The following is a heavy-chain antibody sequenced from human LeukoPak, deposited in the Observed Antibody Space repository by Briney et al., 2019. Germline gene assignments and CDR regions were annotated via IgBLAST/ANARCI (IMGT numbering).Heavy chain of an antibody. Sequence: SETLSLTCAVYGGSFSGYYWSWIRQPPGKGLEWIGNIHYTGSTYYNVSLNSRVTISIDTSKNLFSLRLNSMTAADTAVYYCAKSGGYGLIDKWGQGTLVTVSS. J-gene: IGHJ4*02. CDR1: GGSFSGYY. CDR3: AKSGGYGLIDK. V-gene: IGHV4-34*01. D-gene: IGHD1-26*01. CDR2: IHYTGST.